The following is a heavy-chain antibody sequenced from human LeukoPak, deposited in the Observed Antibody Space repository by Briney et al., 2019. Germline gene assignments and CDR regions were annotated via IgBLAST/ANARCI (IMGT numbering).Heavy chain of an antibody. CDR3: AKDSFPFIPAAENWFDS. J-gene: IGHJ5*01. CDR2: ISGSGGST. D-gene: IGHD2-2*01. Sequence: GGSLRLSCAASGFTFSSYAMSWVRQAPGKGLEGVSAISGSGGSTYYADSVKGRFTISRDNSKNTLYLQMNSLRAEDTAVYYCAKDSFPFIPAAENWFDSWGQGTLVTVSS. V-gene: IGHV3-23*01. CDR1: GFTFSSYA.